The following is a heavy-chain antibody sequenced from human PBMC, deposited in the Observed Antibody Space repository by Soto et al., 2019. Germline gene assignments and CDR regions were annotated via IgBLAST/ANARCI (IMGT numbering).Heavy chain of an antibody. CDR2: ISYDGSNK. D-gene: IGHD6-13*01. J-gene: IGHJ5*02. V-gene: IGHV3-30-3*01. CDR1: GFTFSSYA. Sequence: QVQLVEPGGGVVQPGRSLRLSCAASGFTFSSYAIQRVRQAPGKGLEWVAVISYDGSNKYYADSVKGRFTISRDKSKNTLYLQMNSLRAEDTAVYYCARDGLAAAADVEGNWFDLWGQGTLVTVSS. CDR3: ARDGLAAAADVEGNWFDL.